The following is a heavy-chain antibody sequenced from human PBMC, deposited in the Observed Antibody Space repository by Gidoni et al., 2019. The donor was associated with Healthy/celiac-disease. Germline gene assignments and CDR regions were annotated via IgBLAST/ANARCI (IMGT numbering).Heavy chain of an antibody. Sequence: QVQLQESGPGLVKPSQTLSLTCTVSGGSISRCGYYWSWIRQHPGKGLEWIGYIYYSGSTYYNPSLKSRVTISVDTSKNQFSLKLSSVTAADTAVYYCARDAGLRDGDYVGDWYFDLWGRGTLVTVSS. J-gene: IGHJ2*01. CDR3: ARDAGLRDGDYVGDWYFDL. CDR2: IYYSGST. CDR1: GGSISRCGYY. D-gene: IGHD4-17*01. V-gene: IGHV4-31*03.